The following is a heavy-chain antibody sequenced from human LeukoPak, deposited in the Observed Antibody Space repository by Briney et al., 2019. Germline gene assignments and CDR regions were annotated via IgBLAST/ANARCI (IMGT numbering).Heavy chain of an antibody. D-gene: IGHD5-12*01. CDR3: ARPPSSGYDLAAVAGDSHWYFDL. Sequence: SETLSLTCTVSGDSVNSGIYYWGWLRQSPGKGLEWIGSIFYGGSIYYNPSLKSRLSISVDTSKNEFSLRLTSVTVADTAVYYCARPPSSGYDLAAVAGDSHWYFDLWGRGTLVTVSS. CDR2: IFYGGSI. V-gene: IGHV4-39*01. CDR1: GDSVNSGIYY. J-gene: IGHJ2*01.